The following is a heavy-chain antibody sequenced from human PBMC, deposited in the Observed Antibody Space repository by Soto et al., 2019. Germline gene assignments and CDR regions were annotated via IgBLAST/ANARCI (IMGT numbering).Heavy chain of an antibody. J-gene: IGHJ4*02. CDR2: VTLNSGTI. Sequence: EVQLVESGGGLVQPGGSLRLSCAVSEFTFHDSAMHWVRQAPGKGLEWVSSVTLNSGTIGYADSVQGRFTVSRDNARNSLYLQMNSVRAEDTALYFCAKGLCVGTCPFDYWGQGTLVTVSS. V-gene: IGHV3-9*01. CDR1: EFTFHDSA. CDR3: AKGLCVGTCPFDY. D-gene: IGHD2-21*01.